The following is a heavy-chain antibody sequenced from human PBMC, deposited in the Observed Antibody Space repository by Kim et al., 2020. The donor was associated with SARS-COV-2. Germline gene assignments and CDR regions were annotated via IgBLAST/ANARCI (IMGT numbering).Heavy chain of an antibody. CDR1: GYTFTSYG. V-gene: IGHV1-18*01. J-gene: IGHJ4*02. Sequence: ASVKVSCKASGYTFTSYGISWVRQAPGQGLEWMGWISAYNGNTNYAQKLQGRVTMTTDTSTSTAYMELRSLRSDDTAVYYCARYNYYGSGGYSGDYWGQGTLVTVSS. D-gene: IGHD3-10*01. CDR2: ISAYNGNT. CDR3: ARYNYYGSGGYSGDY.